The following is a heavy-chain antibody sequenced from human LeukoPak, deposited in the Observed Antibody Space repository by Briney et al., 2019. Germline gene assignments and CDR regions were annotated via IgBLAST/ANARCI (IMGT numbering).Heavy chain of an antibody. CDR1: GFSFSSYG. Sequence: GGSLRLSCAGSGFSFSSYGMHWVRQAPGKGLEWMAFIRSDGSNKYYADSVKGRFTISRDNSKNTLYLQMNSLRAEDTAVYYCARLYLPATRFDYWGQGTLVTVSS. CDR3: ARLYLPATRFDY. D-gene: IGHD5-24*01. V-gene: IGHV3-30*02. CDR2: IRSDGSNK. J-gene: IGHJ4*02.